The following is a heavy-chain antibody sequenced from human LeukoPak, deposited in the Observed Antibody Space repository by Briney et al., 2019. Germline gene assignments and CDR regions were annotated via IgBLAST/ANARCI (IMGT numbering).Heavy chain of an antibody. CDR3: ARELMAAATNWFDP. CDR2: IYYSGST. V-gene: IGHV4-30-4*08. D-gene: IGHD6-13*01. Sequence: SQTLSLTCTVSGGSISSGDYYWSWIRQPPGKGLEWIGYIYYSGSTYYNPSLKSRVTISVDTSKNQFSLKLSSVTAADTAVYYRARELMAAATNWFDPWGQGTLVTVSS. J-gene: IGHJ5*02. CDR1: GGSISSGDYY.